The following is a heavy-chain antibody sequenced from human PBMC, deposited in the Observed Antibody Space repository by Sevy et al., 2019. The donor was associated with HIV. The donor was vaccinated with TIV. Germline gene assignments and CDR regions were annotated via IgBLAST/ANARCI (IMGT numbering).Heavy chain of an antibody. J-gene: IGHJ6*02. D-gene: IGHD4-17*01. CDR2: ISAYNGNT. CDR1: GYTFTSYG. Sequence: ASVKVSCKASGYTFTSYGISWVRQAPGQGLEWMGWISAYNGNTNYAQKLQGRVTMTTDTSTSTAYMELRSLGSDDTAVYYCARDYGDYEHHYYGMDVWGQGTTVTVSS. V-gene: IGHV1-18*01. CDR3: ARDYGDYEHHYYGMDV.